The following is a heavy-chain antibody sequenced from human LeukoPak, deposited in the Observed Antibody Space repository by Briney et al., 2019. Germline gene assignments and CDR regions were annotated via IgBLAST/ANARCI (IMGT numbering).Heavy chain of an antibody. J-gene: IGHJ4*02. D-gene: IGHD3-3*01. CDR2: IRSSSSYI. Sequence: GGSLRLSCAASGFTFSSYSMNWVRQAPGKGLEWVSYIRSSSSYIYYADSVKGRFTISRDNAKNSLYLQMNSLRAEDTAVYYCARDVGYDFWSGYWGGVDYWGQGTLVTVSS. V-gene: IGHV3-21*05. CDR3: ARDVGYDFWSGYWGGVDY. CDR1: GFTFSSYS.